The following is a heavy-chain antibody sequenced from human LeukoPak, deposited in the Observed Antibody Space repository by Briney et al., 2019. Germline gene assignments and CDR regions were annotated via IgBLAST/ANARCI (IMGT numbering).Heavy chain of an antibody. V-gene: IGHV1-8*03. CDR1: GYSFTNYD. J-gene: IGHJ6*03. Sequence: GASVNVSCKASGYSFTNYDINWVRQATGQGLEWMGWMNPNSGKTGYPQKFQGRVTITRNTSISTAYMVLSSLRSEDTAVYYCARGSGSSPARYYYYYYYMDVWGKGTTVTVSS. D-gene: IGHD3-10*01. CDR3: ARGSGSSPARYYYYYYYMDV. CDR2: MNPNSGKT.